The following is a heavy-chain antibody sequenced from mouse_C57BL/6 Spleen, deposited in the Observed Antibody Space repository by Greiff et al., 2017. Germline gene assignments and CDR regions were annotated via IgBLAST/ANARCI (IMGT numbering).Heavy chain of an antibody. D-gene: IGHD3-2*02. CDR3: ASTAQATGFAY. V-gene: IGHV3-6*01. CDR1: GYSITSGYY. CDR2: ISYDGSN. J-gene: IGHJ3*01. Sequence: EVKLMESGPGLVKPSQSLSLTCSVTGYSITSGYYWNWIRQFPGNKLEWMGYISYDGSNNYNPSLKNRISITRDTSKNQFFLKLNSVTTEDTATHYCASTAQATGFAYWGQGTLVTVSA.